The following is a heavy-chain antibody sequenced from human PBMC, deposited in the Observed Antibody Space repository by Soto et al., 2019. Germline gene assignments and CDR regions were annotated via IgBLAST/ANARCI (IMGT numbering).Heavy chain of an antibody. D-gene: IGHD2-15*01. V-gene: IGHV4-59*01. CDR2: VYNSGST. J-gene: IGHJ4*02. CDR3: ARYRREEVAGYTLDN. Sequence: PSETLSLTCTVSGGSISSNYWTWIRQPPGKGLEWIGYVYNSGSTNYNPSLKSRVTISEDTSKSQFSLKVNSMTAADAAVYYCARYRREEVAGYTLDNWGQGMLVTVSS. CDR1: GGSISSNY.